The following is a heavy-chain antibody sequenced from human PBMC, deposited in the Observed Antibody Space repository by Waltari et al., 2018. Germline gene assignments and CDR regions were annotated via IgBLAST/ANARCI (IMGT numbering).Heavy chain of an antibody. Sequence: EVDLVESGGGLVKPGESLTLSCAASGFTFISYWMTWVRHAPGGVLELVANMIQDGNERNYVDSVKGRFTISRDNAKNSLYLQMNSLRAEDTALYYCVRGQNADYWGQVALVTVSS. V-gene: IGHV3-7*01. CDR2: MIQDGNER. CDR3: VRGQNADY. J-gene: IGHJ4*02. CDR1: GFTFISYW.